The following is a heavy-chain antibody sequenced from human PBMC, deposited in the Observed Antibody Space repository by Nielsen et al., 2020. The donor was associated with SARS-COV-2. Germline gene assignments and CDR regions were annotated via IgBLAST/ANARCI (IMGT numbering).Heavy chain of an antibody. CDR2: IYSGGRT. D-gene: IGHD3-3*01. CDR1: GLTISRNN. Sequence: GESLKISCAASGLTISRNNMTWVRQAPGKGLECVSVIYSGGRTDYADSVKGRFTISRDNAKNSLYLQMNSLRAEDTAVYYCARAHDYDFWSIYYYGMDVWGQGTTVTVSS. V-gene: IGHV3-66*01. CDR3: ARAHDYDFWSIYYYGMDV. J-gene: IGHJ6*02.